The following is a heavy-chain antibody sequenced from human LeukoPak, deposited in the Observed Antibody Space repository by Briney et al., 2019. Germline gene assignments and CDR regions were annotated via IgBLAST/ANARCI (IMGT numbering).Heavy chain of an antibody. CDR2: IYYSGST. CDR3: ARDRSSLKVFFYYYNMDV. V-gene: IGHV4-39*02. CDR1: GGSISSSSYY. Sequence: SETLSLTCTVSGGSISSSSYYWGWIRQPPGKGLEWIGSIYYSGSTYYNPSLKSRVTISVDTSKNQFSLKLSSVTAADTAVYYCARDRSSLKVFFYYYNMDVWGKGTMVTVSS. D-gene: IGHD2/OR15-2a*01. J-gene: IGHJ6*04.